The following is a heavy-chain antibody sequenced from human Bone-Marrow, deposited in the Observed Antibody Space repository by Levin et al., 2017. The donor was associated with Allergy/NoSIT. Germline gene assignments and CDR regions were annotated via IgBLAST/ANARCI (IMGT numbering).Heavy chain of an antibody. Sequence: LRLSCTVSGDSISRGGYYWTWIRQHPGKGLEWIGYIHYSGMTYYNQSLKSRATISVDMSKNHLSLQLSSVTVADTAVYYCAREKVSGNENGPYNWFDPWGQGTLVIVSS. D-gene: IGHD6-19*01. CDR1: GDSISRGGYY. CDR3: AREKVSGNENGPYNWFDP. J-gene: IGHJ5*02. CDR2: IHYSGMT. V-gene: IGHV4-31*03.